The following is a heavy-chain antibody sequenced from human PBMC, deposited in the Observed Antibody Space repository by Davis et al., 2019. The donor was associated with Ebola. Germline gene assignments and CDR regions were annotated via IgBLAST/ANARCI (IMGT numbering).Heavy chain of an antibody. CDR1: GFTFRYYA. CDR3: ARSTWVYYFDY. J-gene: IGHJ4*02. CDR2: ISYDGSNK. V-gene: IGHV3-30-3*01. D-gene: IGHD7-27*01. Sequence: GESLKISCVASGFTFRYYAMSWVRQAPGKGLEWVAVISYDGSNKYYADSVKGRFTISRDNSKNTLYLQMNSLRAEDTAVYYCARSTWVYYFDYWGQGTLVTVSS.